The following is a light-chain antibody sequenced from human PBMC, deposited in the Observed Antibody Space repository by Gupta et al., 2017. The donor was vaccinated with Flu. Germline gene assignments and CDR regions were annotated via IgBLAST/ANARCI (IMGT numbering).Light chain of an antibody. CDR2: EAS. V-gene: IGKV1-5*03. J-gene: IGKJ2*01. CDR1: QGFSSW. CDR3: QQYASYPPT. Sequence: PSTLSAFVGDRVTITCRASQGFSSWLAWYQQKPGKAPKILIYEASNLKSGVPSRFSGSGSGTEFTLTISSLQPDDFATYYCQQYASYPPTFGQGTKLEIK.